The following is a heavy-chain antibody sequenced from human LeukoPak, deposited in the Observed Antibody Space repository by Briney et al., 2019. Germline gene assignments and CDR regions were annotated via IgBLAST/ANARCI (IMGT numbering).Heavy chain of an antibody. CDR1: GASISGYY. CDR2: VHFSGST. CDR3: ARVLKAGNSGYYSDY. D-gene: IGHD3-10*01. J-gene: IGHJ4*02. V-gene: IGHV4-59*01. Sequence: ASETLSLTCTVSGASISGYYWSWIRQPPGKGLECIGYVHFSGSTYYNPSLKSRVTISVDTSKNQFSLKVSSVAATDTALYYCARVLKAGNSGYYSDYWGPGTLVTVSS.